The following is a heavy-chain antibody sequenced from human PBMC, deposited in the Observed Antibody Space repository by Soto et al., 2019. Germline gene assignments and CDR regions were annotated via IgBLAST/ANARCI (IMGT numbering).Heavy chain of an antibody. Sequence: QVQLVQSGAEVKKPGASVKVSCKVSGHTLTELSMHWVRLAPGKGLEWMGGFDPEDGETISAQKFQGRVTMTEDTSIDSTYLELSSLRSEDTAVYYCAAGGTRWLHSPIDYWGQGTLVTISS. CDR3: AAGGTRWLHSPIDY. CDR1: GHTLTELS. D-gene: IGHD1-1*01. V-gene: IGHV1-24*01. CDR2: FDPEDGET. J-gene: IGHJ4*02.